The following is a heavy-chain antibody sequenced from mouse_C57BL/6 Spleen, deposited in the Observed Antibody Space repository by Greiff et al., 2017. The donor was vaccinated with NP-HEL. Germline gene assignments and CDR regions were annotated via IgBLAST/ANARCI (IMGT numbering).Heavy chain of an antibody. V-gene: IGHV5-4*01. CDR3: ARERLGRGFDY. J-gene: IGHJ2*01. Sequence: EVKLQESGGGLVKPGGSLKLSCAASGFTFSSYAMSWVRQTPEKRLEWVATISDGGSYTYYPDNVKGRFTISRDNAKNNLYLQMSHLKSEDTAMYYCARERLGRGFDYWGQGTTLTVSS. CDR1: GFTFSSYA. CDR2: ISDGGSYT. D-gene: IGHD4-1*01.